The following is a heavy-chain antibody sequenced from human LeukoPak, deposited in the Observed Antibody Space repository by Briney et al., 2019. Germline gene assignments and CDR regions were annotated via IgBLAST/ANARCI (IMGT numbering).Heavy chain of an antibody. V-gene: IGHV3-23*01. D-gene: IGHD5-12*01. CDR1: GFTVSSNY. J-gene: IGHJ4*02. Sequence: GGSLRLSCAASGFTVSSNYMSWVRQAPGKGLEWVSGISGSGGSTYYADSVKGRFTISRDNSKNTLYLQTNSLRAEDTAVYYCARTRGYDWTFDYWGQGTLVTVSS. CDR3: ARTRGYDWTFDY. CDR2: ISGSGGST.